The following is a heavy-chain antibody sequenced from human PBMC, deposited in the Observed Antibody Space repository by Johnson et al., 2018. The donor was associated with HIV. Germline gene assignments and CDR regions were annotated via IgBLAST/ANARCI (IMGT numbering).Heavy chain of an antibody. J-gene: IGHJ3*02. V-gene: IGHV3-9*01. CDR3: AKGRWEATTYDDAFDI. D-gene: IGHD1-26*01. Sequence: QLVESGGGLVQPGRSLRLSCAASGFTFDDYAMHWVRQAPGKGLEWVSGISWNSGSIGYADSVKGRFTISRDNAKNSLYLQMNTLRAEDTALYYCAKGRWEATTYDDAFDIWGQGTMVTVSS. CDR2: ISWNSGSI. CDR1: GFTFDDYA.